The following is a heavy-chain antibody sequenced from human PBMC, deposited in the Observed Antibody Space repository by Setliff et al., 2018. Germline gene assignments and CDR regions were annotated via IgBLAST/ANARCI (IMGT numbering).Heavy chain of an antibody. Sequence: GASVKVSCKASGDTFSTYALSWVRQAPGQGLEWMGWISPYTGNTFYAPQFQGRVIMTTDTSAKTAYMDLRSLRSDDTAVYYCERLVRYCSTTSCQRTSGDDFWGLGTLVTVSS. CDR1: GDTFSTYA. D-gene: IGHD2-2*01. J-gene: IGHJ4*02. CDR2: ISPYTGNT. CDR3: ERLVRYCSTTSCQRTSGDDF. V-gene: IGHV1-18*01.